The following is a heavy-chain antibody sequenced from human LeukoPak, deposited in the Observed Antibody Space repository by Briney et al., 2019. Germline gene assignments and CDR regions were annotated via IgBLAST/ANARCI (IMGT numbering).Heavy chain of an antibody. Sequence: SGTLSLTCAVPGGSIRSMHWSTWVRQPPGKGLEWIGEISHSGSTNYNPPLKSRTTISVDKSKNQLSLKLTSVTAADTAVYFCARCRVGRGRNDFEVGGQETTVNVSS. J-gene: IGHJ6*02. CDR1: GGSIRSMHW. V-gene: IGHV4-4*02. CDR2: ISHSGST. CDR3: ARCRVGRGRNDFEV. D-gene: IGHD3-10*01.